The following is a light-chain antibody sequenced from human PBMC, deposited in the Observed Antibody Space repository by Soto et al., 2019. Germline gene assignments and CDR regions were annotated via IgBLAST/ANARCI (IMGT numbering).Light chain of an antibody. V-gene: IGKV1-33*01. CDR1: QNISNY. Sequence: DVQMSQSPSSLSASVEDRVTITFQASQNISNYLNWYQQKPGKAPKLLIYDASNLETGVPSRFSGSGSGTDFTFTITSLQPEDIATYYCQQYKHLITFGQGTRLEIK. CDR3: QQYKHLIT. CDR2: DAS. J-gene: IGKJ5*01.